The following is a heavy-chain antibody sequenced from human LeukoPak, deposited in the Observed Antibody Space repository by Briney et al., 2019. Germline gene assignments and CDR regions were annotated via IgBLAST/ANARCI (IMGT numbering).Heavy chain of an antibody. Sequence: GASVKVSRKASGYTFTSYGISWVRQAPGQGLEWMGWISAYNGNTNYAQKLQGRVTMTTDTSTSTAYMELRSLRSDDTAVYYCAREGWGIAAANSWFDPWGQGTLVTVSS. CDR2: ISAYNGNT. J-gene: IGHJ5*02. CDR1: GYTFTSYG. V-gene: IGHV1-18*04. D-gene: IGHD6-13*01. CDR3: AREGWGIAAANSWFDP.